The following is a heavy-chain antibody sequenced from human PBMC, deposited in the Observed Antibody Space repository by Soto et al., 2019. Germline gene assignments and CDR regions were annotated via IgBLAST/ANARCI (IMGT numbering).Heavy chain of an antibody. D-gene: IGHD1-26*01. CDR2: IYYTGST. CDR3: AGGGGWDPSWPLDY. V-gene: IGHV4-59*01. J-gene: IGHJ4*02. CDR1: GGSISSYY. Sequence: QVQLQESGPGLVKPSETLSLTCTVSGGSISSYYWSWIRQPPGKGLEWIGYIYYTGSTDYNPSLKSRVTISVDTPKNQFSLKLTSVTAAATAVYYCAGGGGWDPSWPLDYWGQGTLVTVSS.